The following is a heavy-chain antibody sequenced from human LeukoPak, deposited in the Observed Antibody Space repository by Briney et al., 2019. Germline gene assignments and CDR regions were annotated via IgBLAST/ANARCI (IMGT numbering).Heavy chain of an antibody. J-gene: IGHJ5*02. CDR2: IHPHGIF. Sequence: SSETLSLTCDVSGGSCDDYYCSWIRQPPGKGLEWIGEIHPHGIFYYNSSLMSRVTISIDTSKSQFSLRLTSVTAADTASYYCARGRDRSKAGDLWGQGILVTVSS. CDR1: GGSCDDYY. D-gene: IGHD5-24*01. CDR3: ARGRDRSKAGDL. V-gene: IGHV4-34*01.